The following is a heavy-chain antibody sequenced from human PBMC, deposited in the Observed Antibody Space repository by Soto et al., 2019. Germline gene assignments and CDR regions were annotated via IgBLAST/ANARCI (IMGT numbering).Heavy chain of an antibody. CDR3: ARAPPYWYFDY. CDR1: GFTFSSYA. Sequence: QVQLVESGGGVVQPGRSLRLSCAASGFTFSSYAMHWVRQAPGKGLEWVAVISYDGSNKYYADSVKGRFTISRDNSKNPLYLQMNSLRAEDTAVYYCARAPPYWYFDYWGQGTLVTVSS. CDR2: ISYDGSNK. V-gene: IGHV3-30-3*01. D-gene: IGHD2-15*01. J-gene: IGHJ4*02.